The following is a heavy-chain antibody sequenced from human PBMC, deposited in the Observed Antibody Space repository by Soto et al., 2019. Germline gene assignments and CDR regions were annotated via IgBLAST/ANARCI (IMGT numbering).Heavy chain of an antibody. D-gene: IGHD2-2*01. CDR2: INHSGST. Sequence: SETLSLTCAVYGGSFSGYYWSWIRQPPGKGLEWIGEINHSGSTNYNPSLKSRVTISVDTSKNQFSLKLSSVTAADTAVYYCARGSVVVVPAASSFDYWGQGTLVTVSS. CDR3: ARGSVVVVPAASSFDY. V-gene: IGHV4-34*01. CDR1: GGSFSGYY. J-gene: IGHJ4*02.